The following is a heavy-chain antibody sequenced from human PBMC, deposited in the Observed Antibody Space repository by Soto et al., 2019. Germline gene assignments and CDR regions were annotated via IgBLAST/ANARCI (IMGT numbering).Heavy chain of an antibody. D-gene: IGHD3-22*01. CDR2: INHSGST. CDR1: GGSFSGYY. V-gene: IGHV4-34*01. Sequence: SETLSLTCAVYGGSFSGYYWTWIRQPPGTGLEWIGEINHSGSTNYNPSLKSRVTISVDRSKNQFSLKLCSVTAADTAVYYCAGSGYYHNSGMDVWGQGTTVTVSS. CDR3: AGSGYYHNSGMDV. J-gene: IGHJ6*02.